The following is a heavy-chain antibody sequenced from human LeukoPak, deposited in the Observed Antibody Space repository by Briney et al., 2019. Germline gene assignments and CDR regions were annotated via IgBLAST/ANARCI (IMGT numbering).Heavy chain of an antibody. CDR1: GFTFSSYA. Sequence: PGGSLRLSCAASGFTFSSYAMHWVRQAPGKGLEWVAVISYDGSNKYYADSVKGRFTISRDNSKNTLYLQMNSLRAEDTAVYYCARDLTSDYGDYIWGQGTLVTVSS. D-gene: IGHD4-17*01. J-gene: IGHJ4*02. CDR3: ARDLTSDYGDYI. CDR2: ISYDGSNK. V-gene: IGHV3-30-3*01.